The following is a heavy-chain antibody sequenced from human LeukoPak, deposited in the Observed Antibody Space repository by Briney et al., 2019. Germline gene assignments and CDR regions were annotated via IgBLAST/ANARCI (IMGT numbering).Heavy chain of an antibody. CDR3: AKDPYGGTNPSYFAY. Sequence: GGSLSLSCAASGFTLSSYGMNWVRQAPGKGLDWVAFLRYDGSTAFYEDSVKGRFTISRDSSKNTLYLQMNSLTPADTAIYYCAKDPYGGTNPSYFAYWGQGTLVTVSS. CDR2: LRYDGSTA. CDR1: GFTLSSYG. J-gene: IGHJ4*02. D-gene: IGHD1-26*01. V-gene: IGHV3-30*02.